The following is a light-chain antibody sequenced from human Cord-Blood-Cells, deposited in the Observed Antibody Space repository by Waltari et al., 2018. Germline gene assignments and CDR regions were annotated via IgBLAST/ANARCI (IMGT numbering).Light chain of an antibody. CDR3: QQYDNLPPLT. CDR2: DAS. CDR1: QDISNY. Sequence: DIQMNQSPSSLSASVGARVTITCQASQDISNYLNWYQQKPGKAPKLLIYDASNLETGVPSRFSGSGSGTDFTFTISSLQPEDIATYYCQQYDNLPPLTFGGGTKVEIK. V-gene: IGKV1-33*01. J-gene: IGKJ4*01.